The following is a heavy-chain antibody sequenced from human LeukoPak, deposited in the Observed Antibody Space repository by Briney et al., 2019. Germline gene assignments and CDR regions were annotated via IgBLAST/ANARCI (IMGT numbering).Heavy chain of an antibody. CDR2: IKEDGTET. D-gene: IGHD3-22*01. J-gene: IGHJ4*02. CDR3: ARADYYDSSGYPQY. V-gene: IGHV3-7*01. Sequence: PGGSLRLSCAASGFMFSSNWMSWVRLAPGKGLEWVANIKEDGTETYYVDSVKGRFTISRDNSKNTLYLQMNSLRAEDTAVYYCARADYYDSSGYPQYWGQGTLVTVSS. CDR1: GFMFSSNW.